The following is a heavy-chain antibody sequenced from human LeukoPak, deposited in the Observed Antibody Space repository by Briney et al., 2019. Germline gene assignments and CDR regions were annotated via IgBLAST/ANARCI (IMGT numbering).Heavy chain of an antibody. Sequence: KPAETLSLTCTVSGVSISSFYWNWIRQPPGKGLEWIAHVYHSGTTNYNPSLKSRVGISADASRNQFSLRLTSVTAADTAVYYCAREACSGGSCLDSWGQGILVTVSS. CDR2: VYHSGTT. CDR1: GVSISSFY. V-gene: IGHV4-59*01. CDR3: AREACSGGSCLDS. D-gene: IGHD2-15*01. J-gene: IGHJ4*02.